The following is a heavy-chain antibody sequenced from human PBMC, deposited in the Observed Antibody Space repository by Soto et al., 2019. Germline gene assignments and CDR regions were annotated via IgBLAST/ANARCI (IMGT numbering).Heavy chain of an antibody. Sequence: QVQLQKWGAGLLKPSESLSLTCAVDSGSFSTYYCSWTRQPPGNGLEWIGEIHPSGDTDYNTSPRNRVTISLDTSKNQFSLTLTSVTAADSAVYFCSRGRDPHKGGRNWGQGTLVTVSS. CDR1: SGSFSTYY. J-gene: IGHJ4*02. CDR2: IHPSGDT. V-gene: IGHV4-34*02. CDR3: SRGRDPHKGGRN. D-gene: IGHD3-16*01.